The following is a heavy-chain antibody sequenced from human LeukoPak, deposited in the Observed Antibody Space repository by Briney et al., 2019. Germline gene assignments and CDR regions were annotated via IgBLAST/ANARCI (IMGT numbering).Heavy chain of an antibody. D-gene: IGHD6-19*01. Sequence: GGSLRLSCAASGFTLSSYAMSWVRQAPGKGLEWVSAISGSGGSTYYADSVKGRFTISRDNSKNTLYLQMNSLRAEDTAVYYCAKLEFTGVTGYSSGWYENYYYGMDVWGQGTTVTVSS. V-gene: IGHV3-23*01. J-gene: IGHJ6*02. CDR3: AKLEFTGVTGYSSGWYENYYYGMDV. CDR2: ISGSGGST. CDR1: GFTLSSYA.